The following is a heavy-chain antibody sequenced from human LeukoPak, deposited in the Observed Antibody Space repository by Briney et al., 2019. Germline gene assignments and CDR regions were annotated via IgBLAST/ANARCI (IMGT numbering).Heavy chain of an antibody. CDR1: GFTFSSYG. V-gene: IGHV3-30*18. J-gene: IGHJ4*02. CDR2: ISYDGSNK. Sequence: PGGSLRLSCAASGFTFSSYGMHWVRQAPGKGLEWVAVISYDGSNKYYADSVKGRFTISRDNSKYTLYLQMNSPRAEDTAVYYCAKDQAIAVADNLFAYLGQGTLVTGSA. CDR3: AKDQAIAVADNLFAY. D-gene: IGHD6-19*01.